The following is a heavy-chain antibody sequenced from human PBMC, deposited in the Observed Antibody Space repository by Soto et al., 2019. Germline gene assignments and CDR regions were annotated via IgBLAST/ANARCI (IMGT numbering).Heavy chain of an antibody. CDR1: GYTFTSYD. D-gene: IGHD3-10*01. CDR2: MNPNSGNT. J-gene: IGHJ4*02. V-gene: IGHV1-8*01. Sequence: ASVKVSCKASGYTFTSYDINWVRQATGQGLEWMGWMNPNSGNTGYAQKFQGRVTMTRNTSISTAYMELSSLRSEDTAVYYCARGRLLWFGELSSFGYWGQGTLVTVSS. CDR3: ARGRLLWFGELSSFGY.